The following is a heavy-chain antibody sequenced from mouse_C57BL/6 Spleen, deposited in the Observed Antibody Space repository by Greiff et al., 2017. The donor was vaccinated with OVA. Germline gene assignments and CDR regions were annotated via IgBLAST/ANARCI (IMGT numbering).Heavy chain of an antibody. CDR2: IDPSDSYT. V-gene: IGHV1-50*01. CDR1: GYTFTSYW. CDR3: ARRERSYGNYAMGY. D-gene: IGHD2-1*01. Sequence: QVQLQQPGAELVKPGASVKLSCKASGYTFTSYWMQWVKQRPGQGLEWIGEIDPSDSYTNYNQKFKGKATLTVDTSSSTAYMQLSSLTSEDSAVYYCARRERSYGNYAMGYWGQGTSVTVSS. J-gene: IGHJ4*01.